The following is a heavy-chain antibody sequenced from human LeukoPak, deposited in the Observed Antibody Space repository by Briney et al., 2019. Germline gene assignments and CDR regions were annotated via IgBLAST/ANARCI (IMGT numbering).Heavy chain of an antibody. Sequence: SETLSLTCAVYGGSFSGYYWSWIRQPPGKGLEWIGEINHSGSTNYNPSLKSRVTISVDTSKNQFSLKLSSVTAADTAVYYCARRYWYSNYDYWGQGTLVTVSS. D-gene: IGHD6-13*01. CDR2: INHSGST. J-gene: IGHJ4*02. CDR3: ARRYWYSNYDY. CDR1: GGSFSGYY. V-gene: IGHV4-34*01.